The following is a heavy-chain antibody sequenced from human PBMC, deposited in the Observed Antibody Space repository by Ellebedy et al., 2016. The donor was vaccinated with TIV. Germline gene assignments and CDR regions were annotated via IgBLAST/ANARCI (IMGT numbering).Heavy chain of an antibody. D-gene: IGHD5-24*01. CDR1: GFSLSTSGMC. Sequence: SGPTLVXPTQPLTLTCTFSGFSLSTSGMCVSWIRQPPGKALEWLALIDWDDDKYYSTSLKTRLTISKDTSKNQVVLTMTNMDPVDTATYYCARRGRDGYPDAFDIWGQGTMVTVSS. CDR2: IDWDDDK. V-gene: IGHV2-70*12. J-gene: IGHJ3*02. CDR3: ARRGRDGYPDAFDI.